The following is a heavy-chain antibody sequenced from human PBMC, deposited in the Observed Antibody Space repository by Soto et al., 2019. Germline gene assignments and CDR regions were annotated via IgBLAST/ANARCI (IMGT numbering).Heavy chain of an antibody. Sequence: EVQLLESGGGLVQPGGSLRLSWAASGFTFRSYAMSWVRQAPGKGLEWVSAISGSGGSTYYANSVKGRFTIARDTSKNTLYVQMNSLRAEDTTVYYCEKFHDPCSSRYCDYWGQVTLVTVSS. CDR2: ISGSGGST. CDR3: EKFHDPCSSRYCDY. CDR1: GFTFRSYA. D-gene: IGHD6-6*01. J-gene: IGHJ4*02. V-gene: IGHV3-23*01.